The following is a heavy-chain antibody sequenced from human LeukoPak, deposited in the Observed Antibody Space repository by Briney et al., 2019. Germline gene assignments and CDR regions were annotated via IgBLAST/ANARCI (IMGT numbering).Heavy chain of an antibody. CDR3: ARGGVIVTAAPLF. D-gene: IGHD3-22*01. J-gene: IGHJ4*02. CDR2: LNSSGGST. Sequence: ASVKVSCKTSGYIFTDYYIHWVRQAPGQGLEWMGILNSSGGSTTYAQKFQGRITMTRDASTSTVYMELRSLRSEDTAVYYCARGGVIVTAAPLFWGQGTLVTVSS. V-gene: IGHV1-46*01. CDR1: GYIFTDYY.